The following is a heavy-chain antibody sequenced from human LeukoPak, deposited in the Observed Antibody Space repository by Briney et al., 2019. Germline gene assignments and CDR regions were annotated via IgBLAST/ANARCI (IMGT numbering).Heavy chain of an antibody. CDR3: ARADCSSTSCPGGGDY. Sequence: PGGSLRLSCAASGFTFSSYAMSWVRQMPGKGLEWIGIIYPGDSDTRYSPSFQGQVTISADKSISTAYLQWSSLKASDTAMYYCARADCSSTSCPGGGDYWGQGTLVTASS. V-gene: IGHV5-51*01. CDR1: GFTFSSYA. D-gene: IGHD2-2*01. CDR2: IYPGDSDT. J-gene: IGHJ4*02.